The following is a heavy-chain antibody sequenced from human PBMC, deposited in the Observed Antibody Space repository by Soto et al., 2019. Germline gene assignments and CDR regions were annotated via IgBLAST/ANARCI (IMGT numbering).Heavy chain of an antibody. CDR2: IIPLFGTA. D-gene: IGHD3-16*01. CDR1: GGTFDAYT. V-gene: IGHV1-69*01. Sequence: QVQLVQSGAEVRKPGSSVRVSCKASGGTFDAYTITWVRQAPGQGLEWMGGIIPLFGTANYAQKFQGRVTITADESTTTAHVELSSLRSEDTAVYVSARLGTEAMDVWGQGTTVTISS. J-gene: IGHJ6*02. CDR3: ARLGTEAMDV.